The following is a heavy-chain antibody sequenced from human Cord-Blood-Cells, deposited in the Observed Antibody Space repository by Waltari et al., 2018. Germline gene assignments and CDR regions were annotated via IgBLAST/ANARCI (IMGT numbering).Heavy chain of an antibody. CDR1: GDSVSSNSAA. CDR2: HCYRSKWYN. Sequence: QVQLQQSGPGLVKPSQTLSLTCAISGDSVSSNSAAWNWIMQSPSRGLEWLGRHCYRSKWYNDYAGNMKSHITVNPGTSKHQFSLQLTTVTPEDTAVYYCARDHGTTLFDYWGHVTLVTVS. V-gene: IGHV6-1*01. J-gene: IGHJ4*01. CDR3: ARDHGTTLFDY.